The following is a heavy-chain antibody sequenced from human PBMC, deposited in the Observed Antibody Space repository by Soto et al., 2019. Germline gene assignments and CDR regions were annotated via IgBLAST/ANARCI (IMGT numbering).Heavy chain of an antibody. CDR2: INPKFGDT. Sequence: QVQLVQSGAEMKEPGDSVRVSCEASGYTFTSYYIHWVRQAPGQGLEWMGWINPKFGDTTYAQDFQGRVSMTRDMSISTVYMELSRLTSADTAIYYCARTMDYYYGPGSGNGHGFWGQGTTVTVFS. D-gene: IGHD3-10*01. CDR3: ARTMDYYYGPGSGNGHGF. J-gene: IGHJ6*02. CDR1: GYTFTSYY. V-gene: IGHV1-2*02.